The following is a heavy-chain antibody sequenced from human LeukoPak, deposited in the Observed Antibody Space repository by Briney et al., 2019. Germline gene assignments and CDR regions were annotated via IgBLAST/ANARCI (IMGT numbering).Heavy chain of an antibody. V-gene: IGHV1-69*05. J-gene: IGHJ3*02. CDR1: GGTFSSYA. D-gene: IGHD3-3*01. CDR3: ARGLHGYDFWSGYYRESDAFDI. Sequence: GSSVKVSCKASGGTFSSYAISWVRQAPGQGLEWMGGIIPIFGTANYAQKFQGRVTITTDESTSTAYMELSSLRSEDTAVYYCARGLHGYDFWSGYYRESDAFDIWGQGTMVTVSS. CDR2: IIPIFGTA.